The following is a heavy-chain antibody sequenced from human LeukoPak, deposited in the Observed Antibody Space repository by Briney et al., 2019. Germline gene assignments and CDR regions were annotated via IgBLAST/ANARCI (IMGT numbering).Heavy chain of an antibody. V-gene: IGHV1-2*02. J-gene: IGHJ4*02. CDR1: GYTFTGYY. CDR2: INPNSGGT. CDR3: ARYDSSGYGGFDY. D-gene: IGHD3-22*01. Sequence: ASVKVSCKASGYTFTGYYMHWVRQAPGQGLEWMGWINPNSGGTNYAQKFQGRVTMTRDTSISTAYMELSRLRSEDTAVYYCARYDSSGYGGFDYWGQGTLVTVSS.